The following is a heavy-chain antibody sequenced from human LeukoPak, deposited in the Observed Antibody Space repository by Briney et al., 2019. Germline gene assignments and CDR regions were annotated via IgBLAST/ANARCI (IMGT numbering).Heavy chain of an antibody. CDR1: GYTFTSYG. V-gene: IGHV1-18*01. CDR2: ISAYNGNT. D-gene: IGHD2-15*01. J-gene: IGHJ6*02. CDR3: AREVLLLLGGYYGMDV. Sequence: ASVKVSCKASGYTFTSYGISWVRQAPGQGLEWMGWISAYNGNTNYAQKLQGRVTMTTDTSTSTAYMELGSLRSDDTAVYYCAREVLLLLGGYYGMDVWGQGTTVTVSS.